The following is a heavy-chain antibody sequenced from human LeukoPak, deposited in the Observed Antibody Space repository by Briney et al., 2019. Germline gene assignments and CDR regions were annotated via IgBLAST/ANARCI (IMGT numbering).Heavy chain of an antibody. CDR1: GYSFTSYW. Sequence: GESLKISCKGSGYSFTSYWIGWVRQMPGKGLEWMGIIYPGDSDTRYSPSFQGQVTISADKSITTAYLQCSSLKASDTAMYYCARHYGYSYGTLYLDYWGQGTLVTVSS. CDR3: ARHYGYSYGTLYLDY. CDR2: IYPGDSDT. J-gene: IGHJ4*02. V-gene: IGHV5-51*01. D-gene: IGHD5-18*01.